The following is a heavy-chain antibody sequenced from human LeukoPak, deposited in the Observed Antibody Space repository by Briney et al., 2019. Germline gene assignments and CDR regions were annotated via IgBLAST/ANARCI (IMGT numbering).Heavy chain of an antibody. CDR2: IYTSGST. V-gene: IGHV4-61*02. J-gene: IGHJ3*02. Sequence: SQTLSLTCTVSGGSISSGSYYWSWIRQPAGKGLEWIGRIYTSGSTNYNPSLKSRVTMSVDTSKNQFSLKLSSVTAADTAVYYCARGYSSSPVSDAFDIWGQGTMVTVSS. D-gene: IGHD6-6*01. CDR1: GGSISSGSYY. CDR3: ARGYSSSPVSDAFDI.